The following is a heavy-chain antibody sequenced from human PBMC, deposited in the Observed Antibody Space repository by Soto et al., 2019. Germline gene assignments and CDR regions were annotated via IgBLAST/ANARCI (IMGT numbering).Heavy chain of an antibody. J-gene: IGHJ3*01. Sequence: ASVKVSCKASGYTFTSYGISWVRQAPGQGLEWMGWISAYNGNTNYAQKLQGRVTMTTDTSTSTAYMELRSLRSDDTAVYYCARQKSYYYDSSGYFPWGQGTMVTVS. CDR3: ARQKSYYYDSSGYFP. CDR1: GYTFTSYG. V-gene: IGHV1-18*04. D-gene: IGHD3-22*01. CDR2: ISAYNGNT.